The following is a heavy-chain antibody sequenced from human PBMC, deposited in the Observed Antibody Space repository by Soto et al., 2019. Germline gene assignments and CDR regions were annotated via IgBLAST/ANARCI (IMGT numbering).Heavy chain of an antibody. CDR3: ARARRGGSGSFYYYYYYMDV. V-gene: IGHV4-39*01. J-gene: IGHJ6*03. Sequence: SETLSLTCTVSGGSISSSSYYWGWIRQPPGKGLEWIGSIYYSGSTYYNPSLKSRVTISVDTSKNQFSLKLSSVTAADTAVYYCARARRGGSGSFYYYYYYMDVWGKGTTVTVSS. CDR2: IYYSGST. CDR1: GGSISSSSYY. D-gene: IGHD3-10*01.